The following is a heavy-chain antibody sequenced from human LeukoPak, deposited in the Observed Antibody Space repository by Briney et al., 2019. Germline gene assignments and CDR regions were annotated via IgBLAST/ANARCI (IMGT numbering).Heavy chain of an antibody. V-gene: IGHV3-23*01. CDR1: GFTFSSYA. CDR2: ISGSGGST. D-gene: IGHD4-17*01. CDR3: AHAGDYGYFDY. J-gene: IGHJ4*02. Sequence: GGPLRLSCAASGFTFSSYAMSWVRQAPGKGLEWVSAISGSGGSTYYADSVKGRFTISRDNSKNTLYLQMNSLRAEDTAVYYCAHAGDYGYFDYWGQGTLVTVSS.